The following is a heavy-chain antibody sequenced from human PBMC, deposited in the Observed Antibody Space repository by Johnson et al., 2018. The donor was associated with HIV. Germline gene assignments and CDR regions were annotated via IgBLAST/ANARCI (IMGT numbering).Heavy chain of an antibody. V-gene: IGHV3-30*04. CDR3: ARVITEGCTRWAFDI. J-gene: IGHJ3*02. D-gene: IGHD3-10*01. CDR1: GFTSSTSV. CDR2: ISHDASHI. Sequence: QVQLVESGGDVVQPGRSLRLSCAASGFTSSTSVLHWVRQAPGKGLEWVSVISHDASHIFYADSVKGRFTISRDNSKNTLYLQMNGLRAEDTAVYYCARVITEGCTRWAFDIWGQGTIVTVSS.